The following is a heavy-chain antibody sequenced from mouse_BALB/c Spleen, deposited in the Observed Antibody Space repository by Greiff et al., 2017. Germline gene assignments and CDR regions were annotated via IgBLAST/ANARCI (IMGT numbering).Heavy chain of an antibody. CDR2: ISSGSSTI. CDR1: GFTFSSFG. J-gene: IGHJ2*01. Sequence: DVKLVESGGGLVQPGGSRKLSCAASGFTFSSFGMHWVRQAPEKGLEWVAYISSGSSTIYYADTVKGRFTISRDNPKNTLFLQMTSLRSEDTAMYYCARDLLRYFDYWGQGTTLTVSS. V-gene: IGHV5-17*02. CDR3: ARDLLRYFDY. D-gene: IGHD1-1*01.